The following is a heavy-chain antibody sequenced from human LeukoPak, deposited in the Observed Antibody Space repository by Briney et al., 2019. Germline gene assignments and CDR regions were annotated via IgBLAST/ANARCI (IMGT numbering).Heavy chain of an antibody. V-gene: IGHV4-30-2*01. D-gene: IGHD4-17*01. CDR3: ARVAKSWGYGDYDDAFDI. CDR2: IYHSGST. Sequence: SQTLSLTCAVSGGSISSGGYSWSWIRQPPGKGLEWIGYIYHSGSTYYNPPLKSRVTISVDRSKNQFSLKLSSVTAADTAVYYCARVAKSWGYGDYDDAFDIWGQGTMVTVSS. J-gene: IGHJ3*02. CDR1: GGSISSGGYS.